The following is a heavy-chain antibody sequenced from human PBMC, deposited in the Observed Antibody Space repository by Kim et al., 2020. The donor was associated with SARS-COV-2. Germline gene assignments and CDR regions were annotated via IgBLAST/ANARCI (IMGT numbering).Heavy chain of an antibody. J-gene: IGHJ4*02. V-gene: IGHV4-30-4*07. CDR3: ARQYGTFDY. D-gene: IGHD1-26*01. Sequence: FYRPSLKSRVTISVDTAKNQFSLNLNSVTAADTAVYFCARQYGTFDYWGQGILVTVSS.